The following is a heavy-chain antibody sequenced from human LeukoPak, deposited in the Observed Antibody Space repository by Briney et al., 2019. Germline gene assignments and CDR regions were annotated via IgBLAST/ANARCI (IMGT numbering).Heavy chain of an antibody. D-gene: IGHD3-10*01. CDR2: INHSGST. V-gene: IGHV4-34*01. CDR3: ASSGAWYYYYGMDV. CDR1: GGSFSGYY. Sequence: SETLSLTCAVYGGSFSGYYWSWIRQPPGKGLEWIGEINHSGSTNYNPSLKSRVTISVDTSKSQFSLKLSSVTAADTAVYYCASSGAWYYYYGMDVWGQGTTVTVSS. J-gene: IGHJ6*02.